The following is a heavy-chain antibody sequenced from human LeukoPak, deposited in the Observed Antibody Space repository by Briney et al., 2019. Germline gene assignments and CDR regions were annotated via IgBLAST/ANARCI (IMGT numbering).Heavy chain of an antibody. J-gene: IGHJ5*02. CDR3: ARVWFGELAANWFDP. V-gene: IGHV4-4*02. CDR2: IYHSGST. CDR1: GRSISSSNW. D-gene: IGHD3-10*01. Sequence: SGTLSLTCAVSGRSISSSNWWSWVRPPPGKGLECIGEIYHSGSTNYNPSLKSRVTISVDKSKNQFSLKLSSVTAADTAVYYCARVWFGELAANWFDPWGQGTLGTVSS.